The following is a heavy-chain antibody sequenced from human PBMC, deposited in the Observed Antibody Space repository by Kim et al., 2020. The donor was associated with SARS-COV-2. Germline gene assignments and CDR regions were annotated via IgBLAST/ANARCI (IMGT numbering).Heavy chain of an antibody. CDR1: GGTFSSYA. Sequence: SVKVSCKASGGTFSSYAISWVRQAPGQGLEWMGGIVPIYGTANYAQKFQGRVTITADESTSTAYMEVSSLRSEDTAVYYCASFNYDCGSGYSFGALDLWGQGRIVTVSS. CDR2: IVPIYGTA. CDR3: ASFNYDCGSGYSFGALDL. J-gene: IGHJ3*01. D-gene: IGHD3-3*01. V-gene: IGHV1-69*13.